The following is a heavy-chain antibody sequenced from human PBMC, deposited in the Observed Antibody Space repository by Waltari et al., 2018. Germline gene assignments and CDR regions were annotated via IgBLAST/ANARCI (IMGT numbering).Heavy chain of an antibody. CDR3: ARGVGVDGDDDY. CDR2: IIPTFGTA. Sequence: QVQLVQSGAEVKKPGSSVKVSCKASGGPLRSYPISWVRQAPGQGLEWMGRIIPTFGTANYAQKFQGKVTMTADKSTSTAYMERSSLRSEDTAVYYCARGVGVDGDDDYWGQGTLVTVSS. J-gene: IGHJ4*02. V-gene: IGHV1-69*08. CDR1: GGPLRSYP. D-gene: IGHD2-8*01.